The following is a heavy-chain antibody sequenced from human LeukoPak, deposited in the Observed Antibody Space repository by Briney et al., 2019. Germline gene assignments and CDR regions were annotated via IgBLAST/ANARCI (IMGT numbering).Heavy chain of an antibody. CDR2: IIPIFGTA. CDR3: ARDNPAGGFDY. Sequence: GASVKVSCKASGGTFSSYAISWVRQAPGQGLEWMGGIIPIFGTANYAQKFQGRVTITADESTSTAYMELSSLRSEDTAVDYCARDNPAGGFDYWGQGTLVTVSS. CDR1: GGTFSSYA. D-gene: IGHD3-16*01. V-gene: IGHV1-69*13. J-gene: IGHJ4*02.